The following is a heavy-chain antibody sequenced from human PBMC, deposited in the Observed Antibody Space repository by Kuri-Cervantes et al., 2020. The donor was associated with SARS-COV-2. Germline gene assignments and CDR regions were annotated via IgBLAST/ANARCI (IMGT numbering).Heavy chain of an antibody. CDR3: ARDISAGYSSSWYPYYFDY. D-gene: IGHD6-13*01. J-gene: IGHJ4*02. V-gene: IGHV4-61*02. CDR1: GYSISSGYY. Sequence: SQTLSLTCAVSGYSISSGYYWGWIRQPAGKGLEWIGRIYTSGSTNYNPSLKSRVTMSVDTSKNQFSLKLSSVTAADTAVYYCARDISAGYSSSWYPYYFDYWGQGTLVTVSS. CDR2: IYTSGST.